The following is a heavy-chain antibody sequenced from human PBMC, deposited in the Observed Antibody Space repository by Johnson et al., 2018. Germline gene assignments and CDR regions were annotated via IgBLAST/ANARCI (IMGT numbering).Heavy chain of an antibody. Sequence: EVQLVESGGGLVQPGGSLRLSCVASGFTFSNYWMSWVRQAPGKGLEWVANIKQDGSEKYYVDSVKGRFTISRDNVKNSLYLQMNSLRAEDTAVYYCARDLSGYYTYYYYYGLDVWGQGTTVTVSS. CDR2: IKQDGSEK. J-gene: IGHJ6*02. V-gene: IGHV3-7*01. CDR1: GFTFSNYW. CDR3: ARDLSGYYTYYYYYGLDV. D-gene: IGHD3-3*01.